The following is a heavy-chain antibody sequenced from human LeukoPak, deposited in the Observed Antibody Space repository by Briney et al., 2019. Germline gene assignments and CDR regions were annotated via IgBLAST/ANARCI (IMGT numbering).Heavy chain of an antibody. CDR2: FDPEDGEI. CDR3: AAAMKFDILTGYYPFDY. V-gene: IGHV1-24*01. Sequence: ASGKLSCKVSGYTRTELSMHWVRQAPGKGLERMGGFDPEDGEIIYAQKFPGRVTMTEDTSTDTAYMELSSLRSEDTAVYYCAAAMKFDILTGYYPFDYWGQGTLVTVSS. CDR1: GYTRTELS. D-gene: IGHD3-9*01. J-gene: IGHJ4*02.